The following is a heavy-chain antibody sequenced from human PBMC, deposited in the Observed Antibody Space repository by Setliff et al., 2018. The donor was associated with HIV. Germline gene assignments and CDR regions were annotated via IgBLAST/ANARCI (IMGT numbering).Heavy chain of an antibody. D-gene: IGHD5-18*01. J-gene: IGHJ4*02. Sequence: GGSLSLSCAASGFTFSGSALHWVRQASGKGLEWVGRIRSKADNYATAYAASVKGRFNISRDDSKNMAYLQMNSLRTEDTAVYYCTRSAGYGYDYWGQGTLVTVSS. CDR2: IRSKADNYAT. CDR3: TRSAGYGYDY. V-gene: IGHV3-73*01. CDR1: GFTFSGSA.